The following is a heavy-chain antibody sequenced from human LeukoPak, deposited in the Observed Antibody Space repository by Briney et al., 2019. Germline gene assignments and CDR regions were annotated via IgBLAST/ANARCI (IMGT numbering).Heavy chain of an antibody. Sequence: RGSLRLSCATSGFTFSDYAMSWVRQAPGKGLEWVSSISGSGRSTFYADFVKGRFTISRDNAKNTLYLQMNSLRAEDTAVYYCARDPLIAAAGGYGMDVWGQGTTVTVSS. V-gene: IGHV3-23*01. D-gene: IGHD6-13*01. J-gene: IGHJ6*02. CDR1: GFTFSDYA. CDR2: ISGSGRST. CDR3: ARDPLIAAAGGYGMDV.